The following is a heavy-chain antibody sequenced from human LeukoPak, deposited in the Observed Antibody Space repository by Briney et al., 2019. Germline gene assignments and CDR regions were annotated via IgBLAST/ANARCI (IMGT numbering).Heavy chain of an antibody. Sequence: RSETRSLTCTLAGRSISSSRYYWGWIRQPPGRGLEWIGSISYSRSTSYNPYLKNRVTISVDPSKNQYSLKQSSVTAADTAVYSCALVGATGYYYYYMDVWGKGTTVTVSS. J-gene: IGHJ6*03. CDR1: GRSISSSRYY. D-gene: IGHD1-26*01. CDR3: ALVGATGYYYYYMDV. V-gene: IGHV4-39*01. CDR2: ISYSRST.